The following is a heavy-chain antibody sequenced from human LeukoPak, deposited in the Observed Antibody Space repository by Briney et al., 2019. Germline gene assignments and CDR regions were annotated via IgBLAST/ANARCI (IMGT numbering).Heavy chain of an antibody. J-gene: IGHJ5*02. CDR1: GYTFTSYG. D-gene: IGHD1-1*01. Sequence: GASVKVSCKASGYTFTSYGISWVRQAPGQGLEWMGWVSAYNGNTNYAQKFQGRVTMTRDTSISTAYVELSRLRSDDTAVYYCARGGGFERRVFWFDPWGQGTLVTVSS. V-gene: IGHV1-18*01. CDR3: ARGGGFERRVFWFDP. CDR2: VSAYNGNT.